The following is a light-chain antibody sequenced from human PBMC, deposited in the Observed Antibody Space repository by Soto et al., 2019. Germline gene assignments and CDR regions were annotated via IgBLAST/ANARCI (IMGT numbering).Light chain of an antibody. CDR2: GVN. J-gene: IGLJ1*01. CDR1: STDVGGYNY. V-gene: IGLV2-14*01. CDR3: GSYTSTDTPFV. Sequence: QSVLAQPSSVSGSPGQSITISCTGTSTDVGGYNYVSWYQHHPGKGPKLIIYGVNNRPSGVSDRFSGSKSGNKASLTISNLEAEDESEYYCGSYTSTDTPFVFGTGTKVTVL.